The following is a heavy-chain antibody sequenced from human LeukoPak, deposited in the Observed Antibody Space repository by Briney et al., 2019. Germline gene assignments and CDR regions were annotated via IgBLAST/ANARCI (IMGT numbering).Heavy chain of an antibody. CDR1: GFTFSSYA. CDR2: ISYDGSNK. V-gene: IGHV3-30*01. J-gene: IGHJ4*02. Sequence: PGGSLRLSCAASGFTFSSYAMHWVRQAPGKGLEWVAVISYDGSNKYYADSVKGRFTTSRDNSKNTLYLQMNSLRAEDTAVYYCARDLEYSSIEGMPNYFDYWGQGTLVTVSS. CDR3: ARDLEYSSIEGMPNYFDY. D-gene: IGHD6-6*01.